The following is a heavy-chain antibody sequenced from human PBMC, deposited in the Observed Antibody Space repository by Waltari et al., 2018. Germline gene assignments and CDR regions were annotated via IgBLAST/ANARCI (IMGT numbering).Heavy chain of an antibody. J-gene: IGHJ6*02. CDR3: ARLMLSHPENGMDV. V-gene: IGHV3-74*01. Sequence: EVQLVESGGGFFQPGGSLRLCCEASGLAFSSYWLHWVRQAPGRGLEWVSRISGDGTSISNADSVGGRFSISRDNYKNTVYLQIHSLRAEDTAVFYCARLMLSHPENGMDVWGQGTSVTVS. CDR2: ISGDGTSI. D-gene: IGHD3-10*02. CDR1: GLAFSSYW.